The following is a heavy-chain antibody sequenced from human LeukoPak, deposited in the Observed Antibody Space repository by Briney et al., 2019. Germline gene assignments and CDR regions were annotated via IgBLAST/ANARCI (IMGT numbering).Heavy chain of an antibody. CDR1: GGSFSGYY. CDR2: INHSGST. D-gene: IGHD3-10*01. V-gene: IGHV4-34*01. Sequence: PSETLSLTCAVYGGSFSGYYWSWIRQPPGKGLEWIGEINHSGSTNYNPSLKSRVTISVDTSKNQFSLKLTSVTAADTAVYYCARNYDSGSNDAFDIWGQGTMVTVSS. CDR3: ARNYDSGSNDAFDI. J-gene: IGHJ3*02.